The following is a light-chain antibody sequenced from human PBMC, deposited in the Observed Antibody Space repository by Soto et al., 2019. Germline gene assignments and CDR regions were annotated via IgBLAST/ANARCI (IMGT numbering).Light chain of an antibody. CDR1: SSDVGGYDN. V-gene: IGLV2-14*03. CDR2: DVN. Sequence: QSALTQPASVSGSPGQSIAISCTGTSSDVGGYDNVSWYQQLPGKAPKLMIYDVNNRPSGVSNRFSGSKSGNTASLTISALQADDEAEYYCSSYTSSSTHVFGTGTKFT. CDR3: SSYTSSSTHV. J-gene: IGLJ1*01.